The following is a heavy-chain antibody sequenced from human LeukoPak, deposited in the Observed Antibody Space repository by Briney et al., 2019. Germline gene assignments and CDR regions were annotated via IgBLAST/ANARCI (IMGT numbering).Heavy chain of an antibody. Sequence: GGSLRLSCAASGFTFISYAMSWVRQAPGKGLEWVSAISGSGGSTYYADSVKGRFTISRDNSKNTLYLQMNSLRAEDTAVYYCAKGTTTVTSLGYFDYWGQGTLVTVSS. CDR3: AKGTTTVTSLGYFDY. D-gene: IGHD4-17*01. CDR1: GFTFISYA. V-gene: IGHV3-23*01. CDR2: ISGSGGST. J-gene: IGHJ4*02.